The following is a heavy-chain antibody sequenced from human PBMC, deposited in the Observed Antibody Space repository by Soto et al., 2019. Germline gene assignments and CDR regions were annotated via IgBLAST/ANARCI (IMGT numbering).Heavy chain of an antibody. J-gene: IGHJ4*02. V-gene: IGHV4-34*12. CDR3: ASARWDY. Sequence: SETLSLTCAVSGGSFNANYWSWIRQPPGKGLEWIGEIFHSGNTNYSPSLKSRVTITVDTSKNQFSLKLSYVTAADTAVFYCASARWDYWGQGILVTVS. CDR2: IFHSGNT. CDR1: GGSFNANY.